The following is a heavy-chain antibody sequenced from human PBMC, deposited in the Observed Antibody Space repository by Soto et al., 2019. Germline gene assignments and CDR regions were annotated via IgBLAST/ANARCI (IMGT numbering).Heavy chain of an antibody. V-gene: IGHV3-48*03. D-gene: IGHD3-3*01. CDR1: GFTFSSYE. CDR2: ISSSGSTI. J-gene: IGHJ6*02. CDR3: ARVTYYDFWSHGMDV. Sequence: PXASLRLSCAASGFTFSSYEMNWVRQAPGKGLEWVSYISSSGSTIYYADSVKGRFTISRDNAKNSLYLQMNSLRAEDTAVYYCARVTYYDFWSHGMDVWGQGTTVTVSS.